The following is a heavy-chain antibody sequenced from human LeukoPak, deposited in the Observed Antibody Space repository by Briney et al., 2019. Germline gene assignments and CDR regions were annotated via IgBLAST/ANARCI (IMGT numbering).Heavy chain of an antibody. CDR1: GFTFSSYA. CDR3: AKGSYYDSSGSFYFDY. CDR2: ISGSGDNT. V-gene: IGHV3-23*01. J-gene: IGHJ4*02. D-gene: IGHD3-22*01. Sequence: GGSLRLSCAASGFTFSSYAMSWVRQAPGKGLEWVSGISGSGDNTFYADSVKGRFTISRDNSKNTLYVQVNSLGTEDTAAYYCAKGSYYDSSGSFYFDYWGQGTLVTVSS.